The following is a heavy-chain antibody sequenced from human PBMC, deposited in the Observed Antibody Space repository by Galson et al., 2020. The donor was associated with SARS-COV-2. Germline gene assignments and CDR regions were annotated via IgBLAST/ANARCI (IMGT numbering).Heavy chain of an antibody. D-gene: IGHD3-16*02. CDR1: GFTFSNAW. Sequence: GGSLRLYCAASGFTFSNAWMSWVRQAPGKGLEWVGRIKSKTAGGTTDYAAPVKGSFTISRDDSKNTLYLQMNSLKTEDTAVYYCTTVRLYDYVGGSYRYSDYLGQGTLVTVSS. CDR3: TTVRLYDYVGGSYRYSDY. CDR2: IKSKTAGGTT. V-gene: IGHV3-15*01. J-gene: IGHJ4*02.